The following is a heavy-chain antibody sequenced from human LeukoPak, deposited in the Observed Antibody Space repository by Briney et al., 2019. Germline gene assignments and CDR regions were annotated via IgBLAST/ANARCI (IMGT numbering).Heavy chain of an antibody. V-gene: IGHV1-18*01. J-gene: IGHJ4*02. CDR3: ARGSYSSGRSAVDY. Sequence: GASVKVSRKASGYTFTSYGISWVRQAPGQGLEWMGWISAYNGNTNYAQKLQGRVTMTTDTSTSTAYMELRSLRSDDTAVYYCARGSYSSGRSAVDYWGQGTLVTVSS. CDR1: GYTFTSYG. D-gene: IGHD6-19*01. CDR2: ISAYNGNT.